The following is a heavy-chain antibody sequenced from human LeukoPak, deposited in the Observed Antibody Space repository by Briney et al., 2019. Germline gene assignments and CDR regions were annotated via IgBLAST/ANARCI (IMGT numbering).Heavy chain of an antibody. Sequence: ASVKVSCKASGYTFTGYYMHWVRQAPGQGLEWMGWINPNSGGTNYAQKFQGRVTMPRDTSISTDYMELSRLRSDDTAVYYCARGPYDFWSGFNRHWFDPWGQGTLVTVSS. CDR3: ARGPYDFWSGFNRHWFDP. J-gene: IGHJ5*02. CDR1: GYTFTGYY. D-gene: IGHD3-3*01. CDR2: INPNSGGT. V-gene: IGHV1-2*02.